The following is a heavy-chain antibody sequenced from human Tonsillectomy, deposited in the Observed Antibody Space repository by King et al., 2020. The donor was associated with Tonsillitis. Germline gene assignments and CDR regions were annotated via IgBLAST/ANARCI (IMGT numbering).Heavy chain of an antibody. D-gene: IGHD5-18*01. CDR2: ISSKGGTT. V-gene: IGHV3-64D*06. CDR1: GFTFSNYA. Sequence: VQLVESGGELVQPGGSLRLSCSVSGFTFSNYAMHWVRQAPGKGLEYVSAISSKGGTTYYANSVKGRFTISRDNSKNTLYLQMSSLRAEDTAVYYCVKQVDTAVIFEYWGQGTLVTVSS. J-gene: IGHJ4*02. CDR3: VKQVDTAVIFEY.